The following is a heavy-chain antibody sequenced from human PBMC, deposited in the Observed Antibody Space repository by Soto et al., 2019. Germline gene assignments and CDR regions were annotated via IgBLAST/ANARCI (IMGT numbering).Heavy chain of an antibody. CDR1: GYSLSTSGVG. J-gene: IGHJ5*02. Sequence: QITLKESGPTLVKPTQTLTLTCTFSGYSLSTSGVGVGWIRQPPGKALEWLALIYWDDDKRYSPSLKSRLTITKDTAKNQVVLTMTNMDPVDTATSYCSHTRSTCYYDSTFDPWGHRTPVTVSS. D-gene: IGHD3-22*01. CDR3: SHTRSTCYYDSTFDP. V-gene: IGHV2-5*02. CDR2: IYWDDDK.